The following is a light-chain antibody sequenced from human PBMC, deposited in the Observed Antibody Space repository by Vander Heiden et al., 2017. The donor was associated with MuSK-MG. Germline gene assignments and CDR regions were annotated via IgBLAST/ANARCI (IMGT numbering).Light chain of an antibody. CDR2: DAS. CDR1: QSVSRY. Sequence: EIVLTQSPATLSVPPGERATLSCRASQSVSRYLAWYQQKPGQAPRLLIYDASNRATGIPARFSGSGSGTDFTLTISSLEPEDFAVYYCHQRNNWPLTFGGETKVEIK. CDR3: HQRNNWPLT. J-gene: IGKJ4*01. V-gene: IGKV3-11*01.